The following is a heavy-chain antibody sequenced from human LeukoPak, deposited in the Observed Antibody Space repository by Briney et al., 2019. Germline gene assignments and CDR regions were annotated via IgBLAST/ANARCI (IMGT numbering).Heavy chain of an antibody. Sequence: GGSLRLSCAASGFTFDDYAMHWVRQVPGKGLEWVSLISVDGGSTNYADSVKGRFTISRDNSKNSLYLQMNSLRTEDTALYYCAKDIYSGRRSYFEHWGQGTLVTVSS. J-gene: IGHJ1*01. D-gene: IGHD2-15*01. CDR3: AKDIYSGRRSYFEH. V-gene: IGHV3-43*02. CDR2: ISVDGGST. CDR1: GFTFDDYA.